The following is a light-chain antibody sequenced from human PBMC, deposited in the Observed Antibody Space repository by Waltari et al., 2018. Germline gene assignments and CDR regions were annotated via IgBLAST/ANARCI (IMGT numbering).Light chain of an antibody. V-gene: IGLV3-21*02. CDR1: NIGSNS. Sequence: SYVLTQPPSVSVAPGQTARIACGGDNIGSNSVHWYQQKPGQAPVLVVYDNTDRPSGIPGRFSGSNAGNTATLTISRVEAGDEADYFCQVWDSSSDQVVFGGGTKLTVL. CDR3: QVWDSSSDQVV. CDR2: DNT. J-gene: IGLJ2*01.